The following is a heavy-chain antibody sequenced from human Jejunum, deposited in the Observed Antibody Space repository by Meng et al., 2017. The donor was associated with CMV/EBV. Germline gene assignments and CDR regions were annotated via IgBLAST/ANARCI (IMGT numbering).Heavy chain of an antibody. J-gene: IGHJ4*02. V-gene: IGHV1-2*02. CDR3: ARDEACVNDACYQGAY. D-gene: IGHD2-15*01. CDR2: ISTSRGDT. Sequence: TFTHYAVHWVRQAPGQGLEWVGWISTSRGDTNSAQKFQGRVTMTMDTSISTAYMELSSLRSDDTAVYYCARDEACVNDACYQGAYWGQGTLVTVSS. CDR1: TFTHYA.